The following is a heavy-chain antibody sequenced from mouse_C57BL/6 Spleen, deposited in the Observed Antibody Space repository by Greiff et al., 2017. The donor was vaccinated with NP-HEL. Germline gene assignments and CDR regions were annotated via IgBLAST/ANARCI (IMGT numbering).Heavy chain of an antibody. CDR2: ISYDGSN. Sequence: EVKLVESGPGLVKPSQSLSLTCSVTGYSITSGYYWNWIRQFPGNKLEWMGYISYDGSNNYNPSLKNRISITRDTSKNQFFLKLNSVTTEDTATYYCARGDGYWYFDVWGTGTTVTVSS. V-gene: IGHV3-6*01. CDR3: ARGDGYWYFDV. D-gene: IGHD3-3*01. CDR1: GYSITSGYY. J-gene: IGHJ1*03.